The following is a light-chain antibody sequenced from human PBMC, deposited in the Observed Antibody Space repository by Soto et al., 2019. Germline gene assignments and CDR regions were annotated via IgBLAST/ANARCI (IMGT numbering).Light chain of an antibody. CDR3: QTWGTGIVV. V-gene: IGLV4-69*01. CDR1: SGHSSYA. CDR2: LNSDGSH. Sequence: QSVLTQSPSASASLGASVKLTCTLSSGHSSYAIAWHQQQPEKGPRYLMKLNSDGSHSKGDGIPDRFSGSSSGAERYLTISRLQSEDEADYYRQTWGTGIVVFGGGTKLTVL. J-gene: IGLJ2*01.